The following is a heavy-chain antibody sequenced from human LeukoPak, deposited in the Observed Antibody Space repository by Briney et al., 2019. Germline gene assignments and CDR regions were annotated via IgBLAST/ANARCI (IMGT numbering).Heavy chain of an antibody. CDR3: ARDSSGWADKFDY. CDR1: GFTFSSYA. Sequence: PGGSLRLSCAASGFTFSSYAMSWVRQAPGKGLEWVSEISGGGGSTYYVDSVKGRFTISRDNSKNTLYLQMNSLRAEDTAVYYCARDSSGWADKFDYWGQGTLVTVSS. D-gene: IGHD6-19*01. J-gene: IGHJ4*02. CDR2: ISGGGGST. V-gene: IGHV3-23*01.